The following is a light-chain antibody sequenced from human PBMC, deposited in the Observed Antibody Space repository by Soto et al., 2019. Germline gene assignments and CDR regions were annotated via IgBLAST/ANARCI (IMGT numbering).Light chain of an antibody. CDR1: QNIGRL. CDR3: QQSYSSWT. Sequence: DIQMTQSPSSLSASVGDRVTITCRASQNIGRLLNWFQQRPGKAPNLLIYAASSLHSGVPSRFSGSGSGTDFTLTISSLQPEDFATFYCQQSYSSWTFGQGTKVEIK. J-gene: IGKJ1*01. V-gene: IGKV1-39*01. CDR2: AAS.